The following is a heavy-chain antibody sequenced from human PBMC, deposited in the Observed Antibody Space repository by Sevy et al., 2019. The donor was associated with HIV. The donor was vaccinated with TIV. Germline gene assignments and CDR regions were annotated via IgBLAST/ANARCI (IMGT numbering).Heavy chain of an antibody. Sequence: GESLKISCAASGFTFSRYSMHWVRQAPGKGLEWVATISFDASNKHYADSVKGRFTISRDNAKNSLYLQMDSLTAEDTAVYYCARGFCVSSSCSGSSWGQGTLVTVSS. V-gene: IGHV3-30*04. D-gene: IGHD2-2*01. J-gene: IGHJ4*02. CDR3: ARGFCVSSSCSGSS. CDR1: GFTFSRYS. CDR2: ISFDASNK.